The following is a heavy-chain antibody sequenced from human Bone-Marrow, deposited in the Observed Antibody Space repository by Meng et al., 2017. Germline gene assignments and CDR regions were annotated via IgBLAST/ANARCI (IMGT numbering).Heavy chain of an antibody. V-gene: IGHV3-48*03. CDR1: GFTFSSYE. J-gene: IGHJ6*02. CDR3: AREKSRRYCYYGMDV. CDR2: ISSSGSTI. Sequence: GGSLRLSCAASGFTFSSYEMNWVRQAPGKGLEWVSYISSSGSTIYYADSVKGRFTISRDNAKNSLYLQMNSLRAEDTAVYYCAREKSRRYCYYGMDVWGQGTTVTVSS.